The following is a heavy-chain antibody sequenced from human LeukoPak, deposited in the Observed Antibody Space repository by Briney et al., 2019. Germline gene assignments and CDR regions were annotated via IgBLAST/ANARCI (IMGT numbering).Heavy chain of an antibody. CDR2: ISYDGNKG. CDR3: AKDSTRDYGYYGMPES. Sequence: PGGSLRLSCAGSGFIFPTYGMHWVRQAQGKGLEWVAYISYDGNKGCYTDSVKGRFTISRDNSKNMLFLQMSSLRIEDTGVYYCAKDSTRDYGYYGMPESWGQGTLVTVS. J-gene: IGHJ4*02. CDR1: GFIFPTYG. D-gene: IGHD4-17*01. V-gene: IGHV3-30*18.